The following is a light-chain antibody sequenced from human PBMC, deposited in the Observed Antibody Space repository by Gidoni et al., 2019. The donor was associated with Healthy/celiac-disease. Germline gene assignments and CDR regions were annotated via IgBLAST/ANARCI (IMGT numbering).Light chain of an antibody. CDR1: QSVFYSSNNKNY. Sequence: DIVMTQSPDSLAVSLGERATLNSKSSQSVFYSSNNKNYLAWYQQQPGQPPKLLIYWASTRESGVPERISGSGSGTDDTLTISSLQAEDEAVSYCRQYYGAHWTFGQGTKVEIK. CDR2: WAS. V-gene: IGKV4-1*01. CDR3: RQYYGAHWT. J-gene: IGKJ1*01.